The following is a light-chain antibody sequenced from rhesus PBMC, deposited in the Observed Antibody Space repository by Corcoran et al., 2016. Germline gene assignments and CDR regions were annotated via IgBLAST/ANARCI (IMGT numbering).Light chain of an antibody. Sequence: DIELTQSPSSLSASVGDRVTITCRASQGISSYLAWYQQKSGKDPKLLIYDASNLQSGVPSRFSGSGAGTECTLTINSLRPEDFATYYCQQRKTYPRTFGQGTKVEIK. CDR2: DAS. CDR1: QGISSY. CDR3: QQRKTYPRT. J-gene: IGKJ1*01. V-gene: IGKV1-38*01.